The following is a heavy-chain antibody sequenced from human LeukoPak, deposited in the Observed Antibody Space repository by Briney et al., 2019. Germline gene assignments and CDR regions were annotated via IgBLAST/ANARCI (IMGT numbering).Heavy chain of an antibody. V-gene: IGHV4-4*09. D-gene: IGHD2-15*01. Sequence: PSETLSLTCTVSGASISNYYWTWIRQPPGKGPEWIGYIHNSEGTKYNPSLKSRVAISADRSKNQFSVRLTSVTAADTALYYCARRHRDCSGGSCYVIDSWGQGTLVTVSS. J-gene: IGHJ4*02. CDR1: GASISNYY. CDR3: ARRHRDCSGGSCYVIDS. CDR2: IHNSEGT.